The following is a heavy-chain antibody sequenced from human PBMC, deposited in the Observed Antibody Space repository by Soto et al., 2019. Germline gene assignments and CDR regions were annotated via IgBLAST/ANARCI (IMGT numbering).Heavy chain of an antibody. CDR1: GVTFITYT. D-gene: IGHD3-10*01. V-gene: IGHV3-21*01. CDR3: ARDILSGGAYPDS. CDR2: ISSGSSYI. J-gene: IGHJ5*01. Sequence: WGSLRLSCAASGVTFITYTINFIRHAPGKGLEWISSISSGSSYIYYAGSVKGRFTISRDNAKNSLFLQMNSLRADDTAVYYCARDILSGGAYPDSWGQGTKVTVSS.